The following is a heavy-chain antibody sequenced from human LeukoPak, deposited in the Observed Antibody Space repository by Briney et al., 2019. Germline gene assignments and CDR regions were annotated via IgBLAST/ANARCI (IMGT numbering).Heavy chain of an antibody. CDR1: GYTFTGYC. CDR3: ARDLGDGYSLDAFDI. D-gene: IGHD5-24*01. CDR2: INPNSGGT. V-gene: IGHV1-2*02. Sequence: ASVKVSCKASGYTFTGYCMHWVRQAPGQGLEWMGWINPNSGGTNYAQKFQGRVTMTRDTSISTAYMELSRLRSDDTAVYYCARDLGDGYSLDAFDIWGQGTMVTVSS. J-gene: IGHJ3*02.